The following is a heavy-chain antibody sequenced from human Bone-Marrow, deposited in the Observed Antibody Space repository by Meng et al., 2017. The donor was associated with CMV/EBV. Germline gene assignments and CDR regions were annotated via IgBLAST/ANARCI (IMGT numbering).Heavy chain of an antibody. J-gene: IGHJ6*02. V-gene: IGHV1-18*01. CDR3: ASSTRPFYGMDV. CDR1: GYTFTSYG. Sequence: ASVKVSCKASGYTFTSYGISWVRQAPGQGLEWMGWISTYNGNTNYAQKLQGRVTMTTDTSTSTAYMELRSLRSDDTAVYYCASSTRPFYGMDVWGQGTTVTVSS. CDR2: ISTYNGNT.